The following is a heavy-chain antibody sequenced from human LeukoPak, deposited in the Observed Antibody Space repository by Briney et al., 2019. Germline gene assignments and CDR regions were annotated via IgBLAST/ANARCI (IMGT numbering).Heavy chain of an antibody. CDR2: ISSSSSYI. D-gene: IGHD2-21*02. CDR1: GFTFSSYS. CDR3: ARRSYCGGDCYGSDAFDI. Sequence: GGSLKLSCVDSGFTFSSYSMNWVRQAPGKGLEWVSSISSSSSYIYYADSVKGRFTISRDNAKNSLYLQMNSLRAEDTAVYYCARRSYCGGDCYGSDAFDIWGQGTMVTVSS. V-gene: IGHV3-21*01. J-gene: IGHJ3*02.